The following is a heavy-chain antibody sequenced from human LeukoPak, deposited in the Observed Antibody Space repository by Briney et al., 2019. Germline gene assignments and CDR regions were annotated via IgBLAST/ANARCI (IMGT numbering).Heavy chain of an antibody. CDR2: IRSKAYGGTT. Sequence: PGRSLRLSCTASGFTFGDYAVSWFRQAPGKGLEWVGFIRSKAYGGTTEYAASVKGRFTISRDDSKSIAYVQMNSLKTEDTAVYYCTRGDIQLWHPFDYWGQGTLVTVSS. J-gene: IGHJ4*02. D-gene: IGHD5-18*01. V-gene: IGHV3-49*03. CDR3: TRGDIQLWHPFDY. CDR1: GFTFGDYA.